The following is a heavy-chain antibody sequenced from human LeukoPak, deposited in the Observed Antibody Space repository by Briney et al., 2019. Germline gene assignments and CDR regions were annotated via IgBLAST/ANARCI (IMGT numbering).Heavy chain of an antibody. J-gene: IGHJ4*02. Sequence: ASETLSLTCAVSGGSISSSNWWSWVRQPPGKGLEWIGEIYHSGSTNYNPSLKSRVTISVDKSKNQFSLKLSSVTAADTAVYYCARGRSSGWFPFWYWGQGTLVTVSS. CDR3: ARGRSSGWFPFWY. CDR1: GGSISSSNW. D-gene: IGHD6-19*01. V-gene: IGHV4-4*02. CDR2: IYHSGST.